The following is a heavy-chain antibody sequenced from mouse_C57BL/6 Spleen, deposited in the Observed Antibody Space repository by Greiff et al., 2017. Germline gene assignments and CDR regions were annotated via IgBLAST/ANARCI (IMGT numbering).Heavy chain of an antibody. CDR1: GYTFTSYW. V-gene: IGHV1-50*01. CDR3: ARRTGWDAYAMDY. J-gene: IGHJ4*01. CDR2: IDPSDSYT. D-gene: IGHD4-1*01. Sequence: VQLQQPGAELVKPGASVKLSCKASGYTFTSYWMQWVKQRPGQGLEWIGEIDPSDSYTNYNQKFKGKATLTVDTSSSTAYMQLSSLTSEDSAVYYCARRTGWDAYAMDYWGQGTSVTVSS.